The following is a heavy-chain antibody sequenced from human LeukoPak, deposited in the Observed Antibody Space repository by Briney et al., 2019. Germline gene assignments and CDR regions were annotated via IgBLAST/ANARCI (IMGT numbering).Heavy chain of an antibody. V-gene: IGHV1-18*01. CDR1: GYTFTSYG. CDR2: ISAYNGNT. J-gene: IGHJ4*02. D-gene: IGHD3-9*01. Sequence: ASVKVSCKASGYTFTSYGISWVRQAPGQGLEWMGWISAYNGNTNYAQKLQGRVTMTTGTSTSTAYMELRSLRSDDTAVYYCARDGSEYDILTGYPKDYWGQGTLVTVSS. CDR3: ARDGSEYDILTGYPKDY.